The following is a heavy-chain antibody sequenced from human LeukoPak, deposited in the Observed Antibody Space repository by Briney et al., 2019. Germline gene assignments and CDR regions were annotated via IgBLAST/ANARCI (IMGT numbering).Heavy chain of an antibody. Sequence: GGSLRLSCAASGFTFSSYVMSWVRQAPGKGLEWVSTISASGGNTYYADSVKGRFTISRDNSKNTLYLQMNSLRAEDTAVYYCAKSQSWSSTSCFDYWGQGTPVTVSS. V-gene: IGHV3-23*01. D-gene: IGHD2-2*01. J-gene: IGHJ4*02. CDR2: ISASGGNT. CDR3: AKSQSWSSTSCFDY. CDR1: GFTFSSYV.